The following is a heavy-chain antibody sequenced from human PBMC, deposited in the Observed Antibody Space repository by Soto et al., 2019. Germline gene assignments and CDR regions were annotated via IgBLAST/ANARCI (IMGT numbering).Heavy chain of an antibody. CDR1: GFTFSTYA. D-gene: IGHD6-13*01. Sequence: GGSLRLSCAASGFTFSTYALHWVRQAPGKGLEWVAIVSTDGRTTFYADSVRGRFTISRDNSKDTLFLQMDSLRPEDSAIYYCAKDRKPGYSSSWADYWGQGALVTVSS. J-gene: IGHJ4*02. CDR3: AKDRKPGYSSSWADY. CDR2: VSTDGRTT. V-gene: IGHV3-30*04.